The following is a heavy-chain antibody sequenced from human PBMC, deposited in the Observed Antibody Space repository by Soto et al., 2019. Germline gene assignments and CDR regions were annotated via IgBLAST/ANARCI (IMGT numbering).Heavy chain of an antibody. D-gene: IGHD3-10*01. Sequence: GGSLRLSCAASGFTFNRYAMHWVRQAPGKGLEWVAVIWFDGSNQYYGDSVKGRFSISRDNSNNMLYLEMNSLRAEDTAVYSCVRSRGRLFGSASYEGLDVWGKGTTVTVSS. V-gene: IGHV3-33*01. CDR2: IWFDGSNQ. CDR1: GFTFNRYA. J-gene: IGHJ6*04. CDR3: VRSRGRLFGSASYEGLDV.